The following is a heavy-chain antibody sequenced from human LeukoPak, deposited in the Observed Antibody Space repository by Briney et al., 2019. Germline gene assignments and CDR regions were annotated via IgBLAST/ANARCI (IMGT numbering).Heavy chain of an antibody. J-gene: IGHJ4*02. CDR1: GFTVSSNY. V-gene: IGHV3-53*01. Sequence: PGGSLRLSCAASGFTVSSNYMTWVRQAPGKGLEWVSLIYSVSSTYYADSVKGRFTISRDNSKNTLYLQMNSLRAEDTAVYYCARDSVMAGDFDCWGQGTLVTVSS. D-gene: IGHD6-19*01. CDR3: ARDSVMAGDFDC. CDR2: IYSVSST.